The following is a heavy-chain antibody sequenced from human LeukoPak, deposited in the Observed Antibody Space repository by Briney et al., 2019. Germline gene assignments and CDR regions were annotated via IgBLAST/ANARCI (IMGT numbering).Heavy chain of an antibody. J-gene: IGHJ4*02. V-gene: IGHV3-21*01. CDR3: ARDSSSGWYSFDY. Sequence: GGSLRLSCAASGFTFSSYSMNWVRQAPGKGLEWVSSISSSSSYIYYADSVKGRFTISRDNAKNSLYLQMNSLRAEDTAVYYCARDSSSGWYSFDYWGRGTLVTVSS. CDR1: GFTFSSYS. D-gene: IGHD6-19*01. CDR2: ISSSSSYI.